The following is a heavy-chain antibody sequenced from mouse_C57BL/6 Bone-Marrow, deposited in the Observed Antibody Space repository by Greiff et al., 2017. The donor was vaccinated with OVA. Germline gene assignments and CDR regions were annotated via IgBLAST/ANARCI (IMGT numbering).Heavy chain of an antibody. J-gene: IGHJ2*01. CDR2: ISDGGSYT. D-gene: IGHD1-3*01. CDR3: ARDRLKDFDY. V-gene: IGHV5-4*01. CDR1: GFTFSSYA. Sequence: EVQGVESGGGLVMPGGSLKLSCAASGFTFSSYAMSWVRQTPEKRLEWVATISDGGSYTYYPDNVKGRFTISRDNAKNNLYLQMSHLKSEDTAMYYCARDRLKDFDYWGQGTTLTVSS.